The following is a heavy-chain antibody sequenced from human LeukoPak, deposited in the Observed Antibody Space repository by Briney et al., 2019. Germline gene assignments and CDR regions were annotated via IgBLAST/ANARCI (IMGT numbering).Heavy chain of an antibody. CDR3: AFEGYNYGYN. J-gene: IGHJ4*02. V-gene: IGHV1-2*02. D-gene: IGHD5-18*01. CDR1: GYTFTGYY. CDR2: INPNSGGT. Sequence: GASVKVSCKASGYTFTGYYMHWVRQAPGQGLEWMGWINPNSGGTNYAQEFQGRVTMTRDTSISTAYMELSSLRSDDTAIYYCAFEGYNYGYNWGQGTLVTVSS.